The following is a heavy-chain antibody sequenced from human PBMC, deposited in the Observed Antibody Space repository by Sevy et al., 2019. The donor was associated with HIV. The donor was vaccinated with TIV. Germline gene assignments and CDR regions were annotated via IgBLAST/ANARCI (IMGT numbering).Heavy chain of an antibody. D-gene: IGHD6-13*01. CDR3: AKDMKAAAAGTGYYYYGMDV. CDR1: GFTFDNFA. Sequence: GGSLRLSCAASGFTFDNFAMHGVRQAPWKGLEWVSGISWNRAKIGYADSAKGRFTISRDNTKNSLYLQMNSLRAEDTALYYCAKDMKAAAAGTGYYYYGMDVWGQGTTVTVSS. V-gene: IGHV3-9*01. CDR2: ISWNRAKI. J-gene: IGHJ6*02.